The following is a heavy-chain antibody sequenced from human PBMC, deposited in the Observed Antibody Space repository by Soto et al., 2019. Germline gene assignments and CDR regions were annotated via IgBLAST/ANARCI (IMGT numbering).Heavy chain of an antibody. D-gene: IGHD6-19*01. J-gene: IGHJ4*02. CDR1: GFSLSTSGVG. CDR2: IYWADDK. V-gene: IGHV2-5*02. CDR3: AHRPSFHSIAVAGFDY. Sequence: SGPTLVKPTQTLTLTCTFSGFSLSTSGVGVGWIRQPPGKALEWLALIYWADDKRYSPSLKSRLTITKDTSKNQVVLTMTNMDPVDTATYYCAHRPSFHSIAVAGFDYWGQGTLVTVSS.